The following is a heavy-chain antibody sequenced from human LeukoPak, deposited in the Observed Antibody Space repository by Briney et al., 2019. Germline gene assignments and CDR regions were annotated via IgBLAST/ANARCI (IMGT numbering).Heavy chain of an antibody. D-gene: IGHD3-22*01. Sequence: GASVKVSCKASGYPSKTYGISWVRQAPGQGLEWMGRIIPILGIANYAQKFQGRVTITADKSTSTAYMELSSLRSEDTAVYYCARSASGYYVAVRAFDIWGQGTMVTVSS. J-gene: IGHJ3*02. CDR3: ARSASGYYVAVRAFDI. V-gene: IGHV1-69*04. CDR1: GYPSKTYG. CDR2: IIPILGIA.